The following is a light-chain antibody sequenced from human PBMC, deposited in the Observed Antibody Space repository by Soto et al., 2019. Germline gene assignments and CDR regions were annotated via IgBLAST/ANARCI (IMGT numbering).Light chain of an antibody. CDR3: LSYPASSTFV. J-gene: IGLJ1*01. Sequence: QSALTQPASVSGSPGQSITISCTGTSSDIGAYNSVSWYQHHPGKAPKLIVFQVSFRPSAVSDRFSGSKSDNTASLTISGLQTEDEADYYCLSYPASSTFVFGTGTKLTLL. CDR1: SSDIGAYNS. CDR2: QVS. V-gene: IGLV2-14*01.